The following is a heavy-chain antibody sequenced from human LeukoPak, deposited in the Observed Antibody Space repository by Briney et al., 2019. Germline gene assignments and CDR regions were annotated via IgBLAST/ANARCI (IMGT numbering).Heavy chain of an antibody. D-gene: IGHD2-15*01. CDR2: IYYSGST. V-gene: IGHV4-59*08. Sequence: SETLSLTCTVSGFSISSYYWSWIRQPPGKGLEWIGYIYYSGSTNYNPSLKSRVTISVDTSKNQFSLKLSSVTAADTAVYYCARWVEGMDVWGQGTTVTVSS. J-gene: IGHJ6*02. CDR3: ARWVEGMDV. CDR1: GFSISSYY.